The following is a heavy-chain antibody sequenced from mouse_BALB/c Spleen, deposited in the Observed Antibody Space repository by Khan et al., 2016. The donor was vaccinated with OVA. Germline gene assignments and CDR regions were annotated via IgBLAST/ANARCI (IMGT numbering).Heavy chain of an antibody. J-gene: IGHJ3*01. D-gene: IGHD2-14*01. Sequence: QVQLKQSGAELARPGASVKLSCKASGYTFTNYTIHWIKLRPGQGLEWIGYINPSNGSTTYNQTFKDKATLTADKSSTTAYMQLSSLTSDDSAVYNCVRDGAYHRNDGWFAYWGQGTLVTVSA. CDR2: INPSNGST. CDR1: GYTFTNYT. V-gene: IGHV1-4*01. CDR3: VRDGAYHRNDGWFAY.